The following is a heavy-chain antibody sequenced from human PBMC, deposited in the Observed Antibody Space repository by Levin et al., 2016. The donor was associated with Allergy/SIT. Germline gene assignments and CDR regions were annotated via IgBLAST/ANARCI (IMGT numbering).Heavy chain of an antibody. CDR2: INPNSGGT. V-gene: IGHV1-2*04. J-gene: IGHJ4*02. D-gene: IGHD6-13*01. Sequence: WVRQAPGQGLEWMGWINPNSGGTNYAQKFQGWVTMTRDTSISTAYMELSRLRSDDTAVYYCAREGEDGAAAGLFDYWGQGTLVTVSS. CDR3: AREGEDGAAAGLFDY.